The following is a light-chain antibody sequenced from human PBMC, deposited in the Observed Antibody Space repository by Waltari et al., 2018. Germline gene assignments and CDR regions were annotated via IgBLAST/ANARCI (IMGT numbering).Light chain of an antibody. CDR1: RSIDSY. Sequence: TCRASRSIDSYLNWYQQRPGRAPKLLIYDASTLQREVPTRFSGGGIGTDFTLTINNLQPEDFATYFCQQSYSPPFTFGQGTCLEI. V-gene: IGKV1-39*01. J-gene: IGKJ5*01. CDR2: DAS. CDR3: QQSYSPPFT.